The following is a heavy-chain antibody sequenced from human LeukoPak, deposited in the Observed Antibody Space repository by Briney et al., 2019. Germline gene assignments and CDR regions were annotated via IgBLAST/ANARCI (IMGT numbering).Heavy chain of an antibody. CDR1: GFTFSDYY. V-gene: IGHV3-11*01. CDR2: ISSSGSTI. Sequence: PGGSLRLSCAASGFTFSDYYMSWIRQAPGKGLEWVSYISSSGSTINSADSVKGRFTISRDNAKNSLYLQMNRLRVEDAAVYYCARAPVTSCRGAFCYPFDYWGQGTLVTVSS. J-gene: IGHJ4*02. D-gene: IGHD2-15*01. CDR3: ARAPVTSCRGAFCYPFDY.